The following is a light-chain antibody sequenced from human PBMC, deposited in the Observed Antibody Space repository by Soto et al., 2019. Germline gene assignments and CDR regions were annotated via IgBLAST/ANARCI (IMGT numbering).Light chain of an antibody. J-gene: IGKJ1*01. CDR2: GAS. CDR3: QQYNNWPPWT. V-gene: IGKV3-15*01. Sequence: EIVMTQSPATLSVSPGERATLSCRASQSVSGNLAWYQQKPGQAPRLLIYGASTRATGIPARFSGSGSGTEFTLNISSLQTEDFAFYYCQQYNNWPPWTFGQGTKVEIK. CDR1: QSVSGN.